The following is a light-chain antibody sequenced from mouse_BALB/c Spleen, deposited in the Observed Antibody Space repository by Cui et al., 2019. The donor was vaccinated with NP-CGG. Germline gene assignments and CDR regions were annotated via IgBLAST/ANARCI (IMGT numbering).Light chain of an antibody. Sequence: QAVVSLESALTISPGETVTLTCRSNTGAVTTSNYANWVQEKPDHLFTGLIGGTNNRVPGVSARFSGSLIGDKAALTITGAQTEDETIYFCALWYSNHWVFGGGTKLTVL. CDR3: ALWYSNHWV. CDR2: GTN. V-gene: IGLV1*01. CDR1: TGAVTTSNY. J-gene: IGLJ1*01.